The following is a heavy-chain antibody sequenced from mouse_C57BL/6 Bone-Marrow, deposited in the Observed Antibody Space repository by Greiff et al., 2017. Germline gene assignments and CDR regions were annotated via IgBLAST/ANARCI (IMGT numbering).Heavy chain of an antibody. CDR3: ARNWPHYYGSSDWYFEV. CDR2: IWSGGST. D-gene: IGHD1-1*01. J-gene: IGHJ1*03. CDR1: GFSLTSYG. V-gene: IGHV2-2*01. Sequence: QVQLQQSGPGLVQPSQSLSITCTVSGFSLTSYGVHWVRQSPGKGLEWLGVIWSGGSTDDNAAFISRLSISKDNSKSQVFFKMNSLQAADTAIYYCARNWPHYYGSSDWYFEVWGTGTTVTVSS.